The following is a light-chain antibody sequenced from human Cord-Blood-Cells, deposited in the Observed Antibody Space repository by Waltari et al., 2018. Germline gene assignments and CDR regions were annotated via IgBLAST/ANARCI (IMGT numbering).Light chain of an antibody. V-gene: IGKV4-1*01. Sequence: DIVMTQSPDSLAVSLGERATINCKSSQSVLYSSNNKNYLAWYQQKPGQPPNLLIYWAATRESGVPDRVSGSGSGTDFTLTISSLQAEDVAVYYCQQYYSTPPYTFGQGTKLEIK. CDR1: QSVLYSSNNKNY. J-gene: IGKJ2*01. CDR3: QQYYSTPPYT. CDR2: WAA.